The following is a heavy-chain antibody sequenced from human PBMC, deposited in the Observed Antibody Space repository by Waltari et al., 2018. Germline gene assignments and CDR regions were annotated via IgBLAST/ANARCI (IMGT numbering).Heavy chain of an antibody. CDR3: ARVGDDYGDYGYFDL. Sequence: QVQLQESGPGLVKPSETLSLTCTVSGYSISSGYYWGWIRHPPGKGLEWIGSIYHSGSTYYNSSLKSRVTISVDTSKNQFSLKLSSVTAADTAVYYCARVGDDYGDYGYFDLWGRGTLVTVSS. J-gene: IGHJ2*01. D-gene: IGHD4-17*01. CDR2: IYHSGST. V-gene: IGHV4-38-2*02. CDR1: GYSISSGYY.